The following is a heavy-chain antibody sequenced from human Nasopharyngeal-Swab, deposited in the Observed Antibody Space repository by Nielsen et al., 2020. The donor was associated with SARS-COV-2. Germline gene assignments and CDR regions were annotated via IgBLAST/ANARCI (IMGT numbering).Heavy chain of an antibody. CDR2: IRSKAYGGTT. D-gene: IGHD2-15*01. Sequence: GMCRVGVGFIRSKAYGGTTEYAASVKGRFTISRDDSKSIAYLQMNSLKTEDTAVYYCTRGGDCSGGSCQTWIQLWADYWGQGTLVTVSS. J-gene: IGHJ4*02. V-gene: IGHV3-49*02. CDR3: TRGGDCSGGSCQTWIQLWADY.